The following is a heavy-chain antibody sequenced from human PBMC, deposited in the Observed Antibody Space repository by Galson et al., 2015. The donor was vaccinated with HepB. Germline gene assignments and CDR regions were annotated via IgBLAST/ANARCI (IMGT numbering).Heavy chain of an antibody. D-gene: IGHD6-13*01. Sequence: SLRLSCAASGFTVSRHYMSWVRQAPGKGLEWVSVIYSGGNTYYADSVKGRFTISRDNSKNTLYLQMNSLRAEDTAVYYCARGYSSSWYLDYWGQGTLVTVSS. J-gene: IGHJ4*02. CDR2: IYSGGNT. CDR1: GFTVSRHY. CDR3: ARGYSSSWYLDY. V-gene: IGHV3-66*01.